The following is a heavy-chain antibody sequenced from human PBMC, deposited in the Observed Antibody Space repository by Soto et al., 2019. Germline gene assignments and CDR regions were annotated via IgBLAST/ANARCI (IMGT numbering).Heavy chain of an antibody. J-gene: IGHJ4*02. CDR1: GFSLSTSGMR. CDR3: ARQVSSSWYLDY. CDR2: IDWDDDK. D-gene: IGHD6-13*01. Sequence: SGPTLVNPTQTLTLTCTFSGFSLSTSGMRVSWIRQPPGKALEWLARIDWDDDKFYSTSLKTRLTISKDTSKNQVVLTMTNIDPVDTATYYCARQVSSSWYLDYWGQGTLVTVSS. V-gene: IGHV2-70*04.